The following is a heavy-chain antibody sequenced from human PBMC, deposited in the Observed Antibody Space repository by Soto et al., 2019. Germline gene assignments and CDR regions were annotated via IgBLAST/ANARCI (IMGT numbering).Heavy chain of an antibody. CDR1: GYTFTGYY. CDR3: ARAAGDVLRYFDWSDYYYAMDV. Sequence: ASVXVSCKASGYTFTGYYMHWVRQAPGQGLEWMGWINPNSGGTNYAQKFQGWVTMTRDTSISTAYMELSRLRSDDTAVYYCARAAGDVLRYFDWSDYYYAMDVWGQGTTVTAP. J-gene: IGHJ6*02. D-gene: IGHD3-9*01. V-gene: IGHV1-2*04. CDR2: INPNSGGT.